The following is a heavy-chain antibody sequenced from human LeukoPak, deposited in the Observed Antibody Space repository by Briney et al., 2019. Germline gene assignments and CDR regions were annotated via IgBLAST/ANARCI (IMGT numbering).Heavy chain of an antibody. CDR2: INHSGST. CDR1: GGSFSGYY. CDR3: ARGPRYGDYGRYFDL. D-gene: IGHD4-17*01. J-gene: IGHJ2*01. V-gene: IGHV4-34*01. Sequence: KPSETLSLTCAVYGGSFSGYYWSWIRQPPGKGLEWIGEINHSGSTNYNPSLESRVTISVDTSKNQFSLKLSSVTAADTAVYYCARGPRYGDYGRYFDLWGRGALVTVSS.